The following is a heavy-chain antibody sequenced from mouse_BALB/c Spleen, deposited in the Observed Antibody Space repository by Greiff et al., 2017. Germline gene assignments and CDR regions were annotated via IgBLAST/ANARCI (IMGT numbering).Heavy chain of an antibody. CDR1: GYTFTSYT. V-gene: IGHV1-4*01. J-gene: IGHJ3*01. CDR3: ARDDSAWFAY. D-gene: IGHD2-4*01. Sequence: QVQLQQSGAELARPGASVKMSCKASGYTFTSYTMHWVKQRPGQGLEWIGYINPSSGYTNYNQKFKNKATLTADTSSNTAYMQLSSLTSEDSAVYYCARDDSAWFAYWGQGTLVTVSA. CDR2: INPSSGYT.